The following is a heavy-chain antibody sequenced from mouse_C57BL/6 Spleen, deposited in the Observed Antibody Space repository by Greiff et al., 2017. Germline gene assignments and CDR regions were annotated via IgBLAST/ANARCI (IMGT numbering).Heavy chain of an antibody. D-gene: IGHD4-1*01. J-gene: IGHJ3*01. CDR2: IRSKSNNYAT. CDR1: GFSFNTYA. Sequence: DVKLVESGGGLVQPKGSLKLSCAASGFSFNTYAMNWVRQAPGKGLEWVARIRSKSNNYATYYADSVKDRFTISRDDSESMLYLQMNNLKTEDTAMYYCVAGTTFAYWGQGTLVTVSA. CDR3: VAGTTFAY. V-gene: IGHV10-1*01.